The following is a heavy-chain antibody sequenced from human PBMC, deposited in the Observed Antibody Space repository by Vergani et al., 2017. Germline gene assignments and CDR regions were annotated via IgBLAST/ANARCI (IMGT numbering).Heavy chain of an antibody. Sequence: QVQLVQSGAEVKKPGASVKVSCKASGYTFTSYDINWVRQATGQGLEWMGWMNPNSGNTGYAQKFQGRVTMTRNTSISTAYMELSSLRSEDTAVYYCARGYSSGLENYYYYYYMDVWDKGTTVTVSS. CDR3: ARGYSSGLENYYYYYYMDV. D-gene: IGHD6-19*01. CDR1: GYTFTSYD. V-gene: IGHV1-8*01. CDR2: MNPNSGNT. J-gene: IGHJ6*03.